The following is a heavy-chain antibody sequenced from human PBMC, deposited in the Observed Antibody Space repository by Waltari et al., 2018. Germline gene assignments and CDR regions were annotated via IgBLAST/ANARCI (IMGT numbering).Heavy chain of an antibody. CDR3: ARAPTLWFGFDY. D-gene: IGHD3-10*01. J-gene: IGHJ4*02. CDR2: IYYSGST. Sequence: QVQLQESGPGLVKPSETLSLTCPVSGGSIRSYCWSWLRQPQGKGLEWIGYIYYSGSTNYNPALKSRVTISVDTSKNQFSLKLSSVTAADTAVYYCARAPTLWFGFDYWGQGTLVTVSS. CDR1: GGSIRSYC. V-gene: IGHV4-59*01.